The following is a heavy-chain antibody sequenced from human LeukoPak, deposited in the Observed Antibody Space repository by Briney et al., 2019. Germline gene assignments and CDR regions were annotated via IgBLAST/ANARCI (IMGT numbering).Heavy chain of an antibody. CDR2: ISSSSSYI. V-gene: IGHV3-21*01. Sequence: PGGSLRLSCAASGFTFSSYSMNWVRQAPGKGLEWVSSISSSSSYIYYADSVKGRFTISRDNAKNSLYLQMNSLRAEDTAVYYCAREGAILMVYALPPHGWFDPWGQGTLVTVSS. CDR1: GFTFSSYS. D-gene: IGHD2-8*01. CDR3: AREGAILMVYALPPHGWFDP. J-gene: IGHJ5*02.